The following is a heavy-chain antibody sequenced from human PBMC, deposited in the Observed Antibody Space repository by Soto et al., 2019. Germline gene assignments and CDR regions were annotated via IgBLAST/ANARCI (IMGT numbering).Heavy chain of an antibody. J-gene: IGHJ6*02. CDR1: GFTFSSYS. D-gene: IGHD5-12*01. CDR2: ISSSSSYI. CDR3: ARDKGYDSRYYYYGMDV. Sequence: PGGSLRLSCAASGFTFSSYSMNWVRQAPGKGLEWVSSISSSSSYIYYADSVKGRFTTSRDNAKNSLYLQMNSLRAEDTAVYYCARDKGYDSRYYYYGMDVWGQGTTVTVSS. V-gene: IGHV3-21*01.